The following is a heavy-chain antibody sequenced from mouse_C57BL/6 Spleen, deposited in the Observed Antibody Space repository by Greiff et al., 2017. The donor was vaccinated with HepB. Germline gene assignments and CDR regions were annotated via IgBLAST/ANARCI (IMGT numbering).Heavy chain of an antibody. CDR2: INPSSGYT. J-gene: IGHJ1*03. V-gene: IGHV1-7*01. CDR1: GYTFTSYW. CDR3: ARDSSSWYFDV. Sequence: VQLQQSGAELAKPGASVKLSCEASGYTFTSYWMHWVKQRPGQGLEWIGYINPSSGYTKYNQKFKDKATLTADKSSSTAYMQLSSLTYEDSAVYYCARDSSSWYFDVWGTGTTVTVSS. D-gene: IGHD1-1*01.